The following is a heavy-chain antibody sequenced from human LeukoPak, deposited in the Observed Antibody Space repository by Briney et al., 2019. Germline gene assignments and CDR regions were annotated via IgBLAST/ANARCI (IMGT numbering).Heavy chain of an antibody. Sequence: GGSLRLSCAASGFTFSSSGMHWVRQAPGKGLEWVAVISYDVSNTYYADSVNGRFTISRDNSKNTLYLQMNSLRAEDTAVYYCAKGLYYYDSSGFHFDYWGQGTLVTVSS. D-gene: IGHD3-22*01. V-gene: IGHV3-30*18. J-gene: IGHJ4*02. CDR2: ISYDVSNT. CDR3: AKGLYYYDSSGFHFDY. CDR1: GFTFSSSG.